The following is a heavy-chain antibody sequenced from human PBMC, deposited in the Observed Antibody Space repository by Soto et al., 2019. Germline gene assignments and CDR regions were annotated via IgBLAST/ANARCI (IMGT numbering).Heavy chain of an antibody. CDR3: ARGMRGVPAARTDYYYYMDV. D-gene: IGHD2-2*01. CDR1: GYTFTSYD. CDR2: MNPNSGNT. V-gene: IGHV1-8*01. Sequence: QVQLVQSGSEVKKPGASVKVSCKASGYTFTSYDINWVRQATGQGLEWMGWMNPNSGNTGYAQKFQGRVTMTRNTSISTAYMELSSLRSEDTAVYYCARGMRGVPAARTDYYYYMDVWGKGTTVTVSS. J-gene: IGHJ6*03.